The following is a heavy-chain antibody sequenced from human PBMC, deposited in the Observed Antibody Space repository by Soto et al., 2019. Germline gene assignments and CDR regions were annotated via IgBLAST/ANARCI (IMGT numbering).Heavy chain of an antibody. CDR2: IYYSGSA. CDR1: GGSISSSSAY. J-gene: IGHJ4*02. CDR3: ASKRYCSGGTCYDDY. V-gene: IGHV4-39*01. Sequence: SETLSLTCTVSGGSISSSSAYWGWIRQPPGKGLEWIGTIYYSGSAYYNPSLRSRVTISVDTSKNQFSLKLSSVTAADTAVYYCASKRYCSGGTCYDDYWGQGTLVTVSS. D-gene: IGHD2-15*01.